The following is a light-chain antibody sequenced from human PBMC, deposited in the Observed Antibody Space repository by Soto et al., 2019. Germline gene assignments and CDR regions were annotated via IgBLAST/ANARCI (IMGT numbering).Light chain of an antibody. J-gene: IGLJ1*01. CDR1: SSDVGGYND. CDR3: SEYAGSSYV. V-gene: IGLV2-11*01. CDR2: DVS. Sequence: QSALTQPPSVSGSPGQSVTISCTGTSSDVGGYNDVSWYQQHPGKAPKLMVYDVSKRPSGVPDRFSGSKSGNTASLTVSGLQDEDEADYYCSEYAGSSYVFGRGTKVTVL.